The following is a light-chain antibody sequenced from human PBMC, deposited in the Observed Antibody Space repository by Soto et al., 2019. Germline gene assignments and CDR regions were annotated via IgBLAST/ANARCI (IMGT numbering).Light chain of an antibody. CDR2: DAS. V-gene: IGKV3-11*01. CDR1: QSVNTY. J-gene: IGKJ5*01. CDR3: QQRVNWPPIT. Sequence: EIVLTQSPATLSLSPGERATLSCRASQSVNTYLAWYQQKPGQAPRLLIYDASNRATGIPARFSGSGSGTDFTLTISSLEPEDFAVYYCQQRVNWPPITFGHGTRLEVK.